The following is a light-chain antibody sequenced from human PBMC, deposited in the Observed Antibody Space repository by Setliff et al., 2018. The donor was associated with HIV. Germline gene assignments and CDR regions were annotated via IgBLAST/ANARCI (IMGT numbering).Light chain of an antibody. V-gene: IGLV2-11*01. Sequence: QSALAQPRPVSGSPGQSVTISCTGTSSDVGGYNYVSWYQHLPGKALKLMIYDVTKRPSGVPDRFSGSKSGNTASLTISGLQSEDEADYYCCSYAGSYTSLYVFGTGTKVTVL. J-gene: IGLJ1*01. CDR1: SSDVGGYNY. CDR2: DVT. CDR3: CSYAGSYTSLYV.